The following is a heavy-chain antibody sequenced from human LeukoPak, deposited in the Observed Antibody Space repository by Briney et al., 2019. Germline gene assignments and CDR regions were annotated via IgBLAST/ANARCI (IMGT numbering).Heavy chain of an antibody. Sequence: SVKVSCKASGGTFSSYAISWVRQAPGQGLEWMRGIIPIFGTANYAQKFQGRVTITTDESTSTAYMELSSLRSEDTAVYYCARGLQYSSSSRWFDPWGQGTLVTVSS. CDR3: ARGLQYSSSSRWFDP. J-gene: IGHJ5*02. CDR2: IIPIFGTA. V-gene: IGHV1-69*05. CDR1: GGTFSSYA. D-gene: IGHD6-6*01.